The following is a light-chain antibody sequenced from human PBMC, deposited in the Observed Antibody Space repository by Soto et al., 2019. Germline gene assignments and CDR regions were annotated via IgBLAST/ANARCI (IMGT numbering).Light chain of an antibody. J-gene: IGKJ2*01. CDR1: QSVNGNY. Sequence: DIVLTQSPGPLSLSQGERATLSCSASQSVNGNYLTWYHQKPGQAPRLLIYGASTRATGTPDRFSGSGSGTGFTLTISRLQPEDFAVYYCQQYCSSFRYTFGQGTKLEIK. CDR2: GAS. V-gene: IGKV3-20*01. CDR3: QQYCSSFRYT.